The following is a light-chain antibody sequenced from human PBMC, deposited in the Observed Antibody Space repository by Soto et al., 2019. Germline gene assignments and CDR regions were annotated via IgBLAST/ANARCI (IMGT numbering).Light chain of an antibody. Sequence: ILMTQSPATLSVSPGERATLSCRASQSVSNNLAWYQQKPGQAPRLLIYDASTRATGIPARSSGSGSGTEFTLSICGLQSEDFAVYYCHHYNNCPPWPFGQAAKVDIK. CDR1: QSVSNN. J-gene: IGKJ1*01. V-gene: IGKV3-15*01. CDR2: DAS. CDR3: HHYNNCPPWP.